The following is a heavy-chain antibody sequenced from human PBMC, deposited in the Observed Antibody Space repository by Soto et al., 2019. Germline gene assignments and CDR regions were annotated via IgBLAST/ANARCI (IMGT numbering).Heavy chain of an antibody. J-gene: IGHJ4*02. V-gene: IGHV4-59*01. Sequence: QVQLQESGPGLVKPSETLSLTCTVSGGSISSYYWSWIRQPPGKGLEWIGYIYYSGSTNYNPSLKSRVTISVDTSKNQFSLKLSSVTAADTAVYYCARDISGWGGYFDYWGQGTLVTVSS. CDR1: GGSISSYY. CDR3: ARDISGWGGYFDY. CDR2: IYYSGST. D-gene: IGHD6-19*01.